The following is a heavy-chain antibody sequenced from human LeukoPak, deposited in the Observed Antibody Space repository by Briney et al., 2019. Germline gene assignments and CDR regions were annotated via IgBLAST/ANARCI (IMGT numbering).Heavy chain of an antibody. CDR1: GFTFSSYW. D-gene: IGHD1-26*01. Sequence: PGGSLRLSCAASGFTFSSYWMHWVRQAPGKGLVWVSHINSDGSSTSYADSVKGRFTISRDNAKNTLYLQMNSLRAEDTAVYYCAPSPVGAKHFDYWGQGTLVTVSS. V-gene: IGHV3-74*01. CDR3: APSPVGAKHFDY. J-gene: IGHJ4*02. CDR2: INSDGSST.